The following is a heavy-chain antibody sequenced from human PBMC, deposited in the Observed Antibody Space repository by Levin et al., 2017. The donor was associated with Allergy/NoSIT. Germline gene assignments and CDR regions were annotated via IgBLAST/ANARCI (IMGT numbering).Heavy chain of an antibody. CDR3: AKGVSTVVTMIDD. D-gene: IGHD4-23*01. V-gene: IGHV3-23*01. CDR1: RFTFSSYA. CDR2: ISGSGGST. Sequence: ETLSLTCAASRFTFSSYAMSWVRQAPGKGLEWVSSISGSGGSTYYVASVKGRFTISRDNSKNTLHLQMNSMRAEDAAVYYCAKGVSTVVTMIDDWGQGTLVTVSP. J-gene: IGHJ4*02.